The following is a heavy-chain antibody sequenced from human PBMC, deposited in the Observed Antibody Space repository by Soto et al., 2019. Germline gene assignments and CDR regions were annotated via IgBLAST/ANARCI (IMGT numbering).Heavy chain of an antibody. D-gene: IGHD3-10*01. Sequence: SETLSLSCTVYGGSISPYYWIWIRQPPGKGLEWIGHISYSGINKYNPSLKSRVTMSVDTSRNQFSLSLSSVTAADTAVYYCARDFTIIRGVPSGWFDPWGQGTLVTVSS. J-gene: IGHJ5*02. V-gene: IGHV4-59*01. CDR1: GGSISPYY. CDR3: ARDFTIIRGVPSGWFDP. CDR2: ISYSGIN.